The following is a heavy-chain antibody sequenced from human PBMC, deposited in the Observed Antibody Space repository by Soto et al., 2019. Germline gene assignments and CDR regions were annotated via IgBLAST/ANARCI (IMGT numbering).Heavy chain of an antibody. CDR1: GFTFSSHW. J-gene: IGHJ3*02. V-gene: IGHV3-74*01. D-gene: IGHD2-2*01. Sequence: EVQLVESGGDLVQPGGSLRLSCAASGFTFSSHWMHWVRRVPGKGLVWVSHINTDGGSTGDADSVKGRFTLSRDNAKNTLYLQMNGLRVEDTSVYYCTREAGYCSRTSCYRRAFDSWGQGTMVTVSS. CDR2: INTDGGST. CDR3: TREAGYCSRTSCYRRAFDS.